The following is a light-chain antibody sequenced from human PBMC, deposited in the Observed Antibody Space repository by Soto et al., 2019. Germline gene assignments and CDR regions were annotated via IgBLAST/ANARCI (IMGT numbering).Light chain of an antibody. CDR3: SSYTSSSTLLSV. V-gene: IGLV2-14*01. CDR2: DVS. Sequence: QSALTQPASVSGSPGQSITISCTGTSSDVGGYNYVSWYQQHPGKAPKLMIYDVSNRPSGVSNRFSGTKSGNTASLTISGLQDENEADSYCSSYTSSSTLLSVSGTGTKLTVL. CDR1: SSDVGGYNY. J-gene: IGLJ1*01.